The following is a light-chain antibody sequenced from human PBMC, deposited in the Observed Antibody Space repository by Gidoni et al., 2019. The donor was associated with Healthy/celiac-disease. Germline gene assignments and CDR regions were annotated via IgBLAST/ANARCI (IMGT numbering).Light chain of an antibody. J-gene: IGKJ4*01. CDR1: QSVSSSY. Sequence: IVLTQSPGTLPLSPGERATLSCSASQSVSSSYLAWYQQKPGQAPRLLIYGASSRSTGIPDRFSGSGSGTDFTLTISRLEPEDFAVYYCQQYGSSPFTFGGGTKVEIK. V-gene: IGKV3-20*01. CDR2: GAS. CDR3: QQYGSSPFT.